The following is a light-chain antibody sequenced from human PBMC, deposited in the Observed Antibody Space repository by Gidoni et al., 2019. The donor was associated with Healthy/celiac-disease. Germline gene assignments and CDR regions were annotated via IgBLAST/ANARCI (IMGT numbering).Light chain of an antibody. CDR2: GNS. CDR3: QSYDSSLSGSV. Sequence: QSVLTPPHSVTGAPGQRVTISCTGSSSNIGAGNDVHWYQQFPGTAPKVLIYGNSNRPSGVPDRFSGSKSGTSASLAITGLQAEDEAYYYCQSYDSSLSGSVFGGGTKLPVL. CDR1: SSNIGAGND. V-gene: IGLV1-40*01. J-gene: IGLJ3*02.